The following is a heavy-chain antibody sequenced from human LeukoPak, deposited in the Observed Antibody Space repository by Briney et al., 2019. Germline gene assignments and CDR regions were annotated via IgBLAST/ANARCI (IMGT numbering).Heavy chain of an antibody. CDR3: SRHSGISFPLDS. D-gene: IGHD6-6*01. J-gene: IGHJ4*02. CDR2: IDPSDSYT. Sequence: GESLKISCKGSGYTFTSSWISWVRQMPGKGLEWMGRIDPSDSYTNYSPSFQGHVTISAYKSISTAYLQWSSLTASDTAVYYCSRHSGISFPLDSWGQGTLVTVTS. CDR1: GYTFTSSW. V-gene: IGHV5-10-1*01.